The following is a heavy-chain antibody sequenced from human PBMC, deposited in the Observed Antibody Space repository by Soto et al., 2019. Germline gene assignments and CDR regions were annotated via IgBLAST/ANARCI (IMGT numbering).Heavy chain of an antibody. CDR2: IYYSGST. CDR3: ARLVGNVVPAAIGY. D-gene: IGHD2-2*01. CDR1: GGSISSSSYY. J-gene: IGHJ4*02. V-gene: IGHV4-39*01. Sequence: SETLSLTCTVSGGSISSSSYYWGWIRQPPGKGLEWIGSIYYSGSTYYNPSLKSRVTISVDTSKNQFSLKLSSVTAADTAVYYCARLVGNVVPAAIGYWGQGTLVTVSS.